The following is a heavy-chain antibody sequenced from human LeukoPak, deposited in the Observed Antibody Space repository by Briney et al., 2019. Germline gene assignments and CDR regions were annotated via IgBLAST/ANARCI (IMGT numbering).Heavy chain of an antibody. CDR2: TSSDLNVK. CDR3: AKEGYYGSGSPPSLCFDY. CDR1: GFTFRNYV. Sequence: GGSLGLSCAASGFTFRNYVIHWVRQAPGKGLEWVAVTSSDLNVKLYADSVKGRFTISRDNSRSTLYLQMNSLRPEDTAIYYCAKEGYYGSGSPPSLCFDYWGQGTLVTVSS. D-gene: IGHD3-10*01. V-gene: IGHV3-30*18. J-gene: IGHJ4*02.